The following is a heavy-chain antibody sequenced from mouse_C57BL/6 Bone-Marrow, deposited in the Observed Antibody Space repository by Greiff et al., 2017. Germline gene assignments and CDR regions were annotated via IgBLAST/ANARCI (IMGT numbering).Heavy chain of an antibody. V-gene: IGHV1-26*01. J-gene: IGHJ2*01. CDR3: ARGNFITRNYFDY. Sequence: EVQLQQSGPELVKPGASVKISCKASGYTFTDYYMNWVKQSHGKSLEWIGDINPNNGGTSYNQKFKGKATLTVDKSSSTAYMELRSLTSEDSAVYYCARGNFITRNYFDYWGQGTTLTVSS. CDR2: INPNNGGT. D-gene: IGHD1-1*01. CDR1: GYTFTDYY.